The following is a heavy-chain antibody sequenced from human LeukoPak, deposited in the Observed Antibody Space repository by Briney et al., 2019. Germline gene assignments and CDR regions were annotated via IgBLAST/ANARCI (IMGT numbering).Heavy chain of an antibody. D-gene: IGHD2-2*01. Sequence: GGSPRLSCAASGFTFSSYAMTWVRQAPGKGLEWVSTIGGSGGDTHYVDSVKGRFTISRDNSKNTLYLEMNTLRAEDTAIYYCAKYIPVPAFDYWGQGTLVTVSS. CDR1: GFTFSSYA. CDR2: IGGSGGDT. V-gene: IGHV3-23*01. CDR3: AKYIPVPAFDY. J-gene: IGHJ4*02.